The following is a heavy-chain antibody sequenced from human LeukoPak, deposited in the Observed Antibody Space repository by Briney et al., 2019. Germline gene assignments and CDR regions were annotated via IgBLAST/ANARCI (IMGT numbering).Heavy chain of an antibody. V-gene: IGHV4-59*13. CDR2: SDYSGSA. Sequence: SETLSLTCTVSGGSMSSYYWSWIRQPPGKGLEWIGYSDYSGSANYNPSLKSRVTISVDTSKNQFSLNLSSVTAADTAVYYCAQNWGSYAFDIWGRGTMVTVSS. CDR3: AQNWGSYAFDI. J-gene: IGHJ3*02. CDR1: GGSMSSYY. D-gene: IGHD7-27*01.